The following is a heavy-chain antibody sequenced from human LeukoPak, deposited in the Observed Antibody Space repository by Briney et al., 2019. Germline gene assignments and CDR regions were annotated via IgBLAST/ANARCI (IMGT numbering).Heavy chain of an antibody. J-gene: IGHJ4*02. CDR3: ARVGDYYDSVGFYYSHDY. V-gene: IGHV4-59*01. CDR2: IYFSGST. CDR1: AGSISTYF. D-gene: IGHD3-22*01. Sequence: PSETLSLTCTVSAGSISTYFWSWIRQPPGKGLEWIGHIYFSGSTNYNPSLKSRVTLSADTSNNQFSLKLSSVTPADTAVYYCARVGDYYDSVGFYYSHDYWGQGALVTVSS.